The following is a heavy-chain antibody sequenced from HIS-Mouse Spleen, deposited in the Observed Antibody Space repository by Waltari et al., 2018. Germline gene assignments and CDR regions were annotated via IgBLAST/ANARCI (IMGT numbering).Heavy chain of an antibody. Sequence: QLQLQESGPGLVKPSETLSPTGTVPGGSISSSSYYWGLLRQPPGKGLEWIGSIYYSGSTYYNPSLKSRVTISVDTSKNQFSLKLSSVTAADTAVYYCAREIPYSSSWYDWYFDLWGRGTLVTVSS. CDR1: GGSISSSSYY. V-gene: IGHV4-39*07. CDR3: AREIPYSSSWYDWYFDL. J-gene: IGHJ2*01. D-gene: IGHD6-13*01. CDR2: IYYSGST.